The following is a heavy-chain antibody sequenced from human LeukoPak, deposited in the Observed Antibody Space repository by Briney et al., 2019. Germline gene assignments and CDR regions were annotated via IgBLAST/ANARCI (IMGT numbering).Heavy chain of an antibody. CDR3: AKGAYYDILTGYQGWFDP. CDR1: GFTFSSYA. V-gene: IGHV3-23*01. CDR2: ISGSGGST. J-gene: IGHJ5*02. Sequence: GGSLRLSCAASGFTFSSYAMSWVRQAPGKGLEWVSAISGSGGSTYYADSVKGRFTISRDNSKNTLYLQMNSLRAEDTAVYYCAKGAYYDILTGYQGWFDPWGQGTLVTVSS. D-gene: IGHD3-9*01.